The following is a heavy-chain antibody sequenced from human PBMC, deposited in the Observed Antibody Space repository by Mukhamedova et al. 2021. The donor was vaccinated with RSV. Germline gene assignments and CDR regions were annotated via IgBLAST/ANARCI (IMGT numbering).Heavy chain of an antibody. CDR2: INIGGSAT. V-gene: IGHV3-74*01. J-gene: IGHJ4*02. D-gene: IGHD2-15*01. Sequence: GLVWVSRINIGGSATNYADSVKGRFTISRDDAKNTLFLQMNSLRAGDTAVYYCARGSNKWYGIDYCGQGTLVTVPS. CDR3: ARGSNKWYGIDY.